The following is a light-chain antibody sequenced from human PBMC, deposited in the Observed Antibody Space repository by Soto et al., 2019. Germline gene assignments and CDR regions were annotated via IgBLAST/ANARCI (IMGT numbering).Light chain of an antibody. CDR1: QSISSW. CDR2: KAS. J-gene: IGKJ1*01. V-gene: IGKV1-5*03. Sequence: DIQMTQSPSTLSASVGDRVTITCRASQSISSWLAWYQQRPGKAPKLLIYKASNLESGVPSRFSGSGSGTELPLPISSLHPDDFATYYCQKYYTYPWTFGPGTKVEIK. CDR3: QKYYTYPWT.